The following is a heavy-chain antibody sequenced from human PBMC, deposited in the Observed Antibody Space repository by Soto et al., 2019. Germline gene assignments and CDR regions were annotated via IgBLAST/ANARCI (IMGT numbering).Heavy chain of an antibody. J-gene: IGHJ6*03. Sequence: GASVKVSCKASGYTFTSYGISWVRQAPGQGLEWMGWISAYNGNTNYAQKLQGRVTMTTDTSTSTAYMELRSLRSDDTAVYYCARVVTIFGVVIIFHHMDVWGKGTTVTVSS. CDR2: ISAYNGNT. D-gene: IGHD3-3*01. V-gene: IGHV1-18*01. CDR3: ARVVTIFGVVIIFHHMDV. CDR1: GYTFTSYG.